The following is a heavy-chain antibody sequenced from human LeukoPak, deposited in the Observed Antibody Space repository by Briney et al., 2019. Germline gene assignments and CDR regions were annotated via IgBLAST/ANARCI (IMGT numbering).Heavy chain of an antibody. J-gene: IGHJ4*02. CDR2: IRTKANSYAT. D-gene: IGHD6-13*01. Sequence: AGGSLRLSCAASGFTFSGSAMHWVRPASGEGLEWVGRIRTKANSYATEYAASVKGRFTISRDDSKNTAYLQMNSLKTEDTAVYYCTRLGIADYWGQGTLVTVSS. CDR1: GFTFSGSA. V-gene: IGHV3-73*01. CDR3: TRLGIADY.